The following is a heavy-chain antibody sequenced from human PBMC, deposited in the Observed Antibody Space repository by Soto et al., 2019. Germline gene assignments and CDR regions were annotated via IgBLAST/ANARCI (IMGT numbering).Heavy chain of an antibody. D-gene: IGHD3-10*01. CDR1: GGSIRSSNYY. J-gene: IGHJ5*02. CDR2: MYYSGST. CDR3: ARSRGYYYGSGLGGWFDP. Sequence: SETLSLTCTVSGGSIRSSNYYWGWIRQPPGKGLEWIGNMYYSGSTYYNPSLKSRVTISVDTSKNQFSLKLSSVTAADTAVYYCARSRGYYYGSGLGGWFDPWGQGTLVTVSS. V-gene: IGHV4-39*07.